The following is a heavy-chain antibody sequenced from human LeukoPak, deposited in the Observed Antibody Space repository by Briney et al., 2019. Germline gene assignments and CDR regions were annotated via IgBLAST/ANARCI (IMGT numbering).Heavy chain of an antibody. CDR3: ARVPLYFDY. Sequence: SETLSLTCTVSGGSISGSSYYWGWIRQPPGKGLEWIGSIYYSGSTYYNPSLKSRVTISVDTSKNQFSLNLSSVTAADTAVYYCARVPLYFDYWGQGTLVTVSS. J-gene: IGHJ4*02. V-gene: IGHV4-39*07. CDR1: GGSISGSSYY. CDR2: IYYSGST.